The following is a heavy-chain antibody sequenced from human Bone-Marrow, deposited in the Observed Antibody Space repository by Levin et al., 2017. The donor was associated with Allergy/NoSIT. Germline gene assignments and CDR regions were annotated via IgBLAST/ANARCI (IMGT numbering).Heavy chain of an antibody. J-gene: IGHJ6*02. CDR1: GYTFTSYD. Sequence: ASVKVSCKASGYTFTSYDINWVRQATGQGLEWMGWMNPNSGNTGYAQKFQGRVTMTRNTSISTAYMELSSLRSEDTAVYYCARGGQLLLYYYYGMDVWGQGTTVTVSS. V-gene: IGHV1-8*01. D-gene: IGHD2-2*01. CDR2: MNPNSGNT. CDR3: ARGGQLLLYYYYGMDV.